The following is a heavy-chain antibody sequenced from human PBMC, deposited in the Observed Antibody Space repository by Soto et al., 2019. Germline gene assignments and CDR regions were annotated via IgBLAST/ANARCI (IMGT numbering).Heavy chain of an antibody. J-gene: IGHJ6*04. CDR2: ITNDGKSA. Sequence: VQLVESGGGLVQPGGSLRLSCAASGFTFSSYWMQWVRQTPGKGLVWVGRITNDGKSAYYADSVKGRFTISRDNAKNTLYLQMNGLRDDDTSVFYCARDIWGGPDVSGKGTTVIVTS. CDR3: ARDIWGGPDV. D-gene: IGHD3-3*01. CDR1: GFTFSSYW. V-gene: IGHV3-74*01.